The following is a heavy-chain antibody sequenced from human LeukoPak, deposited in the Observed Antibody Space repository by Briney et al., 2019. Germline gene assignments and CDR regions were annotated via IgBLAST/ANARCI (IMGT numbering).Heavy chain of an antibody. CDR3: AKDRKATTVRPYYFDY. V-gene: IGHV3-23*01. Sequence: GGSLRLSCAASGFTFSSYAMSWVRQAPGKGLEWVSAISGSGGSTYYADSVKGRFTISRDNSKNTLYLQMNSLRAEDTAVYYCAKDRKATTVRPYYFDYWGQGTLVTVSS. CDR1: GFTFSSYA. J-gene: IGHJ4*02. CDR2: ISGSGGST. D-gene: IGHD4-11*01.